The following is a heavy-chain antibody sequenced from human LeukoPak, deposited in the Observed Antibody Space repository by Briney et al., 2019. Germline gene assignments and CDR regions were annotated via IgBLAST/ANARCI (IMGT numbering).Heavy chain of an antibody. D-gene: IGHD5-24*01. CDR3: AREVEMATITSYFDY. V-gene: IGHV4-34*01. CDR1: GGSFSGYY. J-gene: IGHJ4*02. CDR2: INHSGST. Sequence: PSETLSLTSAVYGGSFSGYYWSWIRQPPGKGLEWIGEINHSGSTNYNPSLKSRVTISVDTSKNQFSLKLSSVTAADTAVYYCAREVEMATITSYFDYWGQGTLVTVSS.